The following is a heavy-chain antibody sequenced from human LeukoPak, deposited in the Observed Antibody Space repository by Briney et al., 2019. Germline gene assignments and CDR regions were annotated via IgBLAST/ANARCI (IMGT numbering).Heavy chain of an antibody. CDR3: AGVEVGYCSSTSCYPGYYYYYMDV. D-gene: IGHD2-2*01. CDR2: IYTSGST. J-gene: IGHJ6*03. V-gene: IGHV4-4*07. CDR1: GGSISSYY. Sequence: SETLSLTCTVSGGSISSYYWSWIRQPAGKGLEWIGRIYTSGSTNYNPSLKSRVTMSVDTSKNQFSLELSSVTAADTAVYYCAGVEVGYCSSTSCYPGYYYYYMDVWGKGTTVTVSS.